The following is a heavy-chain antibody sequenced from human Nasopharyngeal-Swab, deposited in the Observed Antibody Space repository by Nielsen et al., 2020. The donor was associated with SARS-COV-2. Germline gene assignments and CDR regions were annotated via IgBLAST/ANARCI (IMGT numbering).Heavy chain of an antibody. D-gene: IGHD1-26*01. CDR2: IKQDGSEK. Sequence: GGSLRLSCAASGFTFSSYWMSWVRQVPGKGLEWVANIKQDGSEKYYVDSVKGRFTISRDNAKNSLYLQMNSLRAEDTAVYYCARESLGASFAFDIWGQGTMVTVSS. CDR1: GFTFSSYW. CDR3: ARESLGASFAFDI. J-gene: IGHJ3*02. V-gene: IGHV3-7*01.